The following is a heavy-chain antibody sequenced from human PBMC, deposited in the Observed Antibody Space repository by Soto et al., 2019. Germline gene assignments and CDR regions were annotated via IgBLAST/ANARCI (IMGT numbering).Heavy chain of an antibody. CDR1: GVSFSGYY. CDR3: ARGLGGMVRGVISY. CDR2: INHSGST. J-gene: IGHJ4*02. V-gene: IGHV4-34*01. Sequence: SETLSLTCAVYGVSFSGYYWSWIRQPPGKGLEWIGEINHSGSTNYNPSLKSRVTISVDTSKNQFSLKLSSVTAADTAVYYCARGLGGMVRGVISYWGQGTLVTVSS. D-gene: IGHD3-10*01.